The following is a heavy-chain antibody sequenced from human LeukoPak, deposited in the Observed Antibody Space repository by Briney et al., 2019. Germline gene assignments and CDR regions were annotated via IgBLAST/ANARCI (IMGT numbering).Heavy chain of an antibody. D-gene: IGHD6-19*01. CDR1: GFTFSSYS. CDR2: ISSSSSTI. V-gene: IGHV3-48*01. Sequence: PGGSLRLSCAASGFTFSSYSMNWVRQAPGKGLEWVSYISSSSSTIYYADSVKGRFTISRDNSKNTLYLQMNSLRAEDTAVYYCAKVDGSGWFLPYWYFDLWGRGTLVTVSS. J-gene: IGHJ2*01. CDR3: AKVDGSGWFLPYWYFDL.